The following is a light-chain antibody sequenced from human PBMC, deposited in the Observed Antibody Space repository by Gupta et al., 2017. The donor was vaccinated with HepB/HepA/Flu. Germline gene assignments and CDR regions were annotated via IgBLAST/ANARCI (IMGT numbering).Light chain of an antibody. CDR2: DDS. CDR3: QVWDSSSDHVV. V-gene: IGLV3-21*03. J-gene: IGLJ2*01. CDR1: NIGSKR. Sequence: SHVLTQPPTVPGVPGKTARHTRGGNNIGSKRVHWDQQQPGQAPVLVVYDDSDRPSGIPERFAGYNSGNTATLTSSRFEAGDEADYYCQVWDSSSDHVVFGGWTKLTVL.